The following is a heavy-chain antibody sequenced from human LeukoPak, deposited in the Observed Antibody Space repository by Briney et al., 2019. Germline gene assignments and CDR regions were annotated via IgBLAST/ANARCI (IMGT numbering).Heavy chain of an antibody. CDR3: ARDSRYDEGY. CDR1: GYTFTIYG. V-gene: IGHV1-18*01. D-gene: IGHD5-12*01. CDR2: ISAYNGNT. J-gene: IGHJ4*02. Sequence: ASVKVSCTASGYTFTIYGISWVRQAHGQGLEWMGWISAYNGNTNYAQKFQGRVTMTTDTSTSTAYMELRSLRSDDTAVYYCARDSRYDEGYWGQGTLVTVSS.